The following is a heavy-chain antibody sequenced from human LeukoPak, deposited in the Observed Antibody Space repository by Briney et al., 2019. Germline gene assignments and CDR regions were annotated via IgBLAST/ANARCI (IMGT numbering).Heavy chain of an antibody. V-gene: IGHV3-53*01. Sequence: GGSLRLSCAASGFTISPYHMSWVRQAPGKGLEWVSVLYTGGKTSYAGAVRGRFTVSRDNSKNTLSLEMNSLRAEDTAVYYCARDSTFDIWGQGTVVTVSS. CDR3: ARDSTFDI. CDR2: LYTGGKT. CDR1: GFTISPYH. J-gene: IGHJ3*02. D-gene: IGHD2-2*01.